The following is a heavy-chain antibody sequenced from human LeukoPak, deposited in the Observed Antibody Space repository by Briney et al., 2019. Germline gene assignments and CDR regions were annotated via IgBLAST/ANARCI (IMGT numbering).Heavy chain of an antibody. J-gene: IGHJ4*02. CDR2: INHSGST. CDR1: GGSFSGYY. V-gene: IGHV4-34*01. Sequence: SETLSLTCAVYGGSFSGYYWSWIRQPPGKGLEWIGEINHSGSTNYNPSLKSRVTISVDTSKNQFSLKLSSVTAADTAVYYCARICVWGSYRYTSSTGIDYWGQGTLVTVSS. D-gene: IGHD3-16*02. CDR3: ARICVWGSYRYTSSTGIDY.